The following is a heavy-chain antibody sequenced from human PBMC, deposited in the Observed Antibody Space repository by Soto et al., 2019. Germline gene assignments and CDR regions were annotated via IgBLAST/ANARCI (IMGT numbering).Heavy chain of an antibody. D-gene: IGHD3-16*02. Sequence: QVQLQQSGPGLVKPSETLSLTCTVSGVSINNNYWSWVRQPPGKGLEWIGYIYFSGITNYNPSLKCRFSISVDTSKDHVSLKLTSVTAADTAMYYCARGNYDYFGGNYRYVGGAFDIWGPGTVVTVSS. CDR1: GVSINNNY. CDR2: IYFSGIT. CDR3: ARGNYDYFGGNYRYVGGAFDI. J-gene: IGHJ3*02. V-gene: IGHV4-59*01.